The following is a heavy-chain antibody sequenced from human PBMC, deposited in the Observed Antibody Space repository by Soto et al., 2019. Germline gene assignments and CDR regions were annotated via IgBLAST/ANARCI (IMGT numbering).Heavy chain of an antibody. CDR3: TRHPYGDYGHGMDV. D-gene: IGHD4-17*01. CDR1: GFTFSGSA. CDR2: IRSKANSYAT. J-gene: IGHJ6*02. Sequence: EVQLVESGGGLVQPGGSLKLSCAASGFTFSGSAMHWVRQASGKGLEWVGRIRSKANSYATAYAASVKGRFTISRDDSKNTTYLQMNRLKTEETAVYYCTRHPYGDYGHGMDVWGQGTTVTVSS. V-gene: IGHV3-73*02.